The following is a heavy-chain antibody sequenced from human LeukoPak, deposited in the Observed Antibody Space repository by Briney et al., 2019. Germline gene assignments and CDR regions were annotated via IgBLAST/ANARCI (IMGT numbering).Heavy chain of an antibody. V-gene: IGHV4-59*01. D-gene: IGHD1-26*01. CDR2: IYYSGST. J-gene: IGHJ5*02. CDR3: ARGEFSGSYSVVH. CDR1: GGSISSYY. Sequence: SETLSLTCTVSGGSISSYYWSWIRHPPRKGLEWIGYIYYSGSTNYNPSLKSRVTISVDTSKSQFSLKLSSVTGVDTAVYYCARGEFSGSYSVVHWGQGSLVTVSS.